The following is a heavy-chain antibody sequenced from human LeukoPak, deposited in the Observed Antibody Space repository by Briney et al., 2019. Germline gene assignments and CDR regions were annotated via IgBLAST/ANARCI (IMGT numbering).Heavy chain of an antibody. J-gene: IGHJ4*02. D-gene: IGHD3-22*01. CDR3: ARTAETIYYYDSSGYEPTFDY. CDR1: GGTFSSYA. CDR2: IIPIFGTA. V-gene: IGHV1-69*05. Sequence: ASVKVSCKASGGTFSSYAISWVRQAPGQGLEWMGGIIPIFGTANYAQKFQGRVTITTDESTSTAYMELSSLRSEDTAVYYCARTAETIYYYDSSGYEPTFDYWGQGTLVTVPS.